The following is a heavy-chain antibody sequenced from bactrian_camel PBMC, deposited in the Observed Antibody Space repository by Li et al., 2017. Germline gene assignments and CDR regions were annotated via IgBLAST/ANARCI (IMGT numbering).Heavy chain of an antibody. CDR1: DYTGTYC. CDR2: ININGGIT. V-gene: IGHV3S1*01. CDR3: AAGSLRFCALARHLYNY. J-gene: IGHJ4*01. Sequence: HVQLVESGGGSVQAGGSLRLSCVTSDYTGTYCLGWFRQAPGKGLECISTININGGITSHLDSVKGRFTISRDNAKNTLYLQMASLKPEDTALYYCAAGSLRFCALARHLYNYFGQGTQVTVS. D-gene: IGHD1*01.